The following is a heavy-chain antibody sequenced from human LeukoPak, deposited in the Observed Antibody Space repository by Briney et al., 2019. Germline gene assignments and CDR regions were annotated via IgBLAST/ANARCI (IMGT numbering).Heavy chain of an antibody. CDR2: IYYSGST. Sequence: PSETLSLTCTVSGGSISSGDYYWSWIRQPPGKGLEWIGYIYYSGSTYYNPSLKSRVAISVDTSKNQFSLKLSSVTAADTAVYYCASDLYCSGGSCYSRFGVWGQGTLVTVSS. CDR1: GGSISSGDYY. V-gene: IGHV4-30-4*01. CDR3: ASDLYCSGGSCYSRFGV. D-gene: IGHD2-15*01. J-gene: IGHJ4*02.